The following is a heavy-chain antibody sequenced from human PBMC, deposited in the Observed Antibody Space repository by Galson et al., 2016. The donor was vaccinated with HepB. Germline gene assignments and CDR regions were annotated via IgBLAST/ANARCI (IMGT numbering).Heavy chain of an antibody. D-gene: IGHD3-22*01. CDR2: INDNGGSFT. CDR3: ARDITSYSDNSGYYYIAEALGI. J-gene: IGHJ3*02. CDR1: GFILRSYW. V-gene: IGHV3-74*01. Sequence: SLRLSCAASGFILRSYWMHWVRQVPGEGLQWVSRINDNGGSFTDYADSVRGRFTVSRDNAKNTLYLQMNGLRAEGTAVYYCARDITSYSDNSGYYYIAEALGIWGQGTMVTVSS.